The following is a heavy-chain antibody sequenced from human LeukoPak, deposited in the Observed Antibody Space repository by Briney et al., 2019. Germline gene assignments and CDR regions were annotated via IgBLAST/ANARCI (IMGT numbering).Heavy chain of an antibody. Sequence: GGSLRLSCAASGFTFSSYATHWVRQAPGKGLEWVAVISYDGSNKYYADSVKGRFTISRDNSKNTLYLQMNSLRAEDTAVYYCAREGDYYDSRFDAFDIWGQGTMVTVSS. CDR1: GFTFSSYA. CDR2: ISYDGSNK. CDR3: AREGDYYDSRFDAFDI. D-gene: IGHD3-22*01. J-gene: IGHJ3*02. V-gene: IGHV3-30-3*01.